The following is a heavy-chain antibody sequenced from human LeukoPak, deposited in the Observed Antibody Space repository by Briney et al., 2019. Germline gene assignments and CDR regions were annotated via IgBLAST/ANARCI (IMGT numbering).Heavy chain of an antibody. CDR2: IYTSGST. CDR1: GGSISSYH. Sequence: SETLSLTCTVSGGSISSYHWSWIRQPAGKGLEWIGRIYTSGSTNYNPSLKSRVTMSVDTSKNQFSLKLSSVTAADTAVYYCARLGARGYYYYMDVWGKGTMVTVSS. J-gene: IGHJ6*03. CDR3: ARLGARGYYYYMDV. V-gene: IGHV4-4*07. D-gene: IGHD4/OR15-4a*01.